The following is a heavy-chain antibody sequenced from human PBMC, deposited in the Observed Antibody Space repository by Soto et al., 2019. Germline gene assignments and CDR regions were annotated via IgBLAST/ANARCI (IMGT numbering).Heavy chain of an antibody. D-gene: IGHD6-13*01. CDR2: IYHRRRP. V-gene: IGHV4-38-2*01. J-gene: IGHJ4*02. CDR1: GYSISSGCC. CDR3: ARVRTSNRKFSSSPTLYYFDY. Sequence: LSLPCDVSGYSISSGCCRRCIRQPPGKGLEWFGRIYHRRRPYYNPSPKTRLTISVHTSKNQFSLKLNSVPAADTAVYYRARVRTSNRKFSSSPTLYYFDYWAQGTLVSVSS.